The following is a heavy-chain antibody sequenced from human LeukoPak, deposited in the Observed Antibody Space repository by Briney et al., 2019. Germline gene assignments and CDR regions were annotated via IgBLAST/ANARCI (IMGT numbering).Heavy chain of an antibody. D-gene: IGHD5-18*01. J-gene: IGHJ4*03. Sequence: GGSLRLSCAASGFTFTNAWMTWVRQAPGKGLEWVGRIKSKTDGETTDYAAPVKDRFTVSRDDSKNTLYLQMNSLKTEDTAVYYCAKSQVWSSKAFDYXXXXTXVXVSX. CDR2: IKSKTDGETT. V-gene: IGHV3-15*01. CDR1: GFTFTNAW. CDR3: AKSQVWSSKAFDY.